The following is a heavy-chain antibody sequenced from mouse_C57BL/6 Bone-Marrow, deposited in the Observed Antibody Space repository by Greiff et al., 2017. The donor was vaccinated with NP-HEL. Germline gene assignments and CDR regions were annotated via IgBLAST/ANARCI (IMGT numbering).Heavy chain of an antibody. D-gene: IGHD1-1*01. CDR2: ISSGSSTI. CDR1: GFTFSDYG. CDR3: ARPDLSYGSERFAC. J-gene: IGHJ3*01. V-gene: IGHV5-17*01. Sequence: EVKLMESGGGLVKPGGSLKLSCAASGFTFSDYGMHWVRQAPEKGLEWVAYISSGSSTIYSADTVTGRFTISRDNAKNTLFLQMTSLRSEDTAMYYCARPDLSYGSERFACWGQGTLVTVAA.